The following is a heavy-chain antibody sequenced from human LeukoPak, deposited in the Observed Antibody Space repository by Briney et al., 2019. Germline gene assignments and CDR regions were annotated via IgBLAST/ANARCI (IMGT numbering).Heavy chain of an antibody. D-gene: IGHD2-21*02. V-gene: IGHV7-4-1*02. Sequence: VASVKVSCKASGYTFTSYAMNWVRQAPGQGLEWMGWINTNTGNPTYAQGFTGRFVFSLDTSVSTAYLQISSLKAEDTAVYYCARVVGCGGDCYSGISDYWAQGTLVTVSS. J-gene: IGHJ4*02. CDR2: INTNTGNP. CDR3: ARVVGCGGDCYSGISDY. CDR1: GYTFTSYA.